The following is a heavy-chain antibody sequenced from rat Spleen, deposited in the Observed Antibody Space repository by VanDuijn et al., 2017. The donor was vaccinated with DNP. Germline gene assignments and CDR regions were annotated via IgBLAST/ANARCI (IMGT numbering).Heavy chain of an antibody. Sequence: QVQLQQSGAELAKPGSSVMISCRASGYTFTSYYIGWIKQTTGQGLEYIGSINTGSGGAHYNEKFKDKATVTVDKSSSTAFMQLSSLTPDDSAVYYCTRHEVLTTHYFDYWGQGVMVTVSS. CDR1: GYTFTSYY. CDR3: TRHEVLTTHYFDY. CDR2: INTGSGGA. D-gene: IGHD1-4*01. V-gene: IGHV1-43*01. J-gene: IGHJ2*01.